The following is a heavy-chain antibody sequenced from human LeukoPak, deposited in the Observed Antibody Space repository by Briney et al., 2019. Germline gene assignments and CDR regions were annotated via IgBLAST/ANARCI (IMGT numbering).Heavy chain of an antibody. CDR3: ARSWSGYPDYYFDY. CDR2: IYYSGST. J-gene: IGHJ4*02. D-gene: IGHD3-3*01. Sequence: SQTLSLTCTVSGVPISSGGYYWSWLRQHPGKGLEWIGYIYYSGSTYYNPSLKSRVTISVDTSKNQFSLKLSSVTAADTAVYCCARSWSGYPDYYFDYWGQGTLVTVSS. CDR1: GVPISSGGYY. V-gene: IGHV4-31*03.